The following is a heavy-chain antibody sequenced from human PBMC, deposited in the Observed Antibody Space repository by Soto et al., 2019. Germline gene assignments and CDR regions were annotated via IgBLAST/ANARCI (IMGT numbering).Heavy chain of an antibody. D-gene: IGHD3-3*01. V-gene: IGHV1-18*04. Sequence: ASVKVSCKASGYTFTSYGISWVRQAPGQRLEWMGWISVYNANTNYAQKIQGRVTMTADTSASTAYMELRSLRSDDTAVYYCARVYDFWSGYQTPFDYWGQGTLVTVSS. CDR2: ISVYNANT. J-gene: IGHJ4*02. CDR3: ARVYDFWSGYQTPFDY. CDR1: GYTFTSYG.